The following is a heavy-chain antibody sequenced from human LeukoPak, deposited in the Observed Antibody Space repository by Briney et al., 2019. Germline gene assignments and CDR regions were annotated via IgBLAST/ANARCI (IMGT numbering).Heavy chain of an antibody. CDR3: AKFRFLVVPAALRHYYYYMDV. CDR1: GFTFSSYA. CDR2: ISGSGGST. V-gene: IGHV3-23*01. J-gene: IGHJ6*03. Sequence: GGSLRLSCAASGFTFSSYAMSWVRQAPGKGLEWVSAISGSGGSTYYADSVKGRFTISRDNSKNTLYLQMNSLRAEDTAVYYCAKFRFLVVPAALRHYYYYMDVWGKGTTVTVSS. D-gene: IGHD2-2*01.